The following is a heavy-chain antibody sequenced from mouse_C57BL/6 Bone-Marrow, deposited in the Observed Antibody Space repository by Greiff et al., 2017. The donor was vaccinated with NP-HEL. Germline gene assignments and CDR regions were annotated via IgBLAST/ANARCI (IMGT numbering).Heavy chain of an antibody. J-gene: IGHJ4*01. CDR2: INPYNGGT. V-gene: IGHV1-19*01. D-gene: IGHD2-5*01. CDR3: ARGDSNYLYYYAMDY. Sequence: SGPVLVKPGASVKMSCKASGYTFTDYYMNWVKQSHGKSLEWIGVINPYNGGTSYNQKFKGKATLTVDKSSSTAYMELDSLTSEDSAVYYCARGDSNYLYYYAMDYWGQGTSVTVSS. CDR1: GYTFTDYY.